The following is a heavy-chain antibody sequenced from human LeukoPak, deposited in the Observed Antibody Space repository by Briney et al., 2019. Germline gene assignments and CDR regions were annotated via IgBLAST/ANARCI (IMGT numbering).Heavy chain of an antibody. D-gene: IGHD1-26*01. CDR2: IYHSGTT. CDR1: GGSFSGYS. V-gene: IGHV4-34*01. J-gene: IGHJ5*02. Sequence: SETLSLTCAVFGGSFSGYSWSWIRQTPGKGLEWIGSIYHSGTTYYNPSLKSRVTISVDTSENQFSLKLYSVTAADTAVYYCARDGSYYRDWFDPWGQGTLVTAS. CDR3: ARDGSYYRDWFDP.